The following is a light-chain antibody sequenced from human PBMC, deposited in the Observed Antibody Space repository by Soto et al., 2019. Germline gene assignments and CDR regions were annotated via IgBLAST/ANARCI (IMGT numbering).Light chain of an antibody. V-gene: IGLV3-21*04. CDR3: QVWDSSIDHPD. J-gene: IGLJ1*01. CDR1: NIGSKS. CDR2: YDS. Sequence: SYELTQPPSVSVAPGKTARITCGGNNIGSKSVHWYQQKPGQAPVLVIYYDSDRPSGIPERFSGSNSGNTATLTISRVEAGDESDYYCQVWDSSIDHPDFGTGTNVNVL.